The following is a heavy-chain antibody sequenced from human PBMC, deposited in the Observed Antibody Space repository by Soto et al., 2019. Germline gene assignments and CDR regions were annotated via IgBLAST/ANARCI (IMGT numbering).Heavy chain of an antibody. D-gene: IGHD2-2*01. CDR2: MYPGDSDT. J-gene: IGHJ4*01. Sequence: PGESLKISCRVSGYDFNTNWFGWVRQLPGKGLEWVGIMYPGDSDTRYNPSLQGHVTLSADVTVSTAFLQWRSLKTSDTGMYFCARLPRDCNKTSCYYADHWGHGTQVTVSS. CDR3: ARLPRDCNKTSCYYADH. CDR1: GYDFNTNW. V-gene: IGHV5-51*01.